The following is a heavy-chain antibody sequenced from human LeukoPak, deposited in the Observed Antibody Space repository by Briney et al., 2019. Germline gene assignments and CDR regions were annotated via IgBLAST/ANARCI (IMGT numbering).Heavy chain of an antibody. Sequence: SETLSLTCTVSGGSISSYYWNWIRQPPGKGLEWIGYMSYSGTTNYNPSLKSRVTISVDTSKNQFSLTLSSVTTADTAVYYCARQTYDGSTYYSRLFDYWGQGTLVTVSS. J-gene: IGHJ4*02. D-gene: IGHD3-10*01. V-gene: IGHV4-59*08. CDR2: MSYSGTT. CDR3: ARQTYDGSTYYSRLFDY. CDR1: GGSISSYY.